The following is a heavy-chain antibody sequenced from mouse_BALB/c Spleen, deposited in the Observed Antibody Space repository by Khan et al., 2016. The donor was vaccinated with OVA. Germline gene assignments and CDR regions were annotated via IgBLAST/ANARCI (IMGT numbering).Heavy chain of an antibody. CDR2: ISYSGNT. V-gene: IGHV3-2*02. Sequence: EVQLQESGPGLVKPSQSLSLTCTVTGYSITSDYAWNWIRQFPGNKLEWMGYISYSGNTKYNPSLKSRISITRDTSENQFFLQLNSVTIEDTATYYCARIYGGDFDYWGQGTTVTVSS. CDR3: ARIYGGDFDY. CDR1: GYSITSDYA. J-gene: IGHJ2*01. D-gene: IGHD1-1*01.